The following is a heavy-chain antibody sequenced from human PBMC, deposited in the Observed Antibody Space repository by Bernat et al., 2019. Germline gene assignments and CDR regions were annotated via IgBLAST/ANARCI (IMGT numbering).Heavy chain of an antibody. CDR1: GFTVSSNY. CDR3: AAHYDFWGGYYFGGKGVIDDAFDI. V-gene: IGHV3-53*02. CDR2: IYSGGST. D-gene: IGHD3-3*01. J-gene: IGHJ3*02. Sequence: EVQLVETGGGLIQPGGSLRLSCAASGFTVSSNYMSWVRQAPGKGLEWVSGIYSGGSTYYADSVKGQFTISRDNSKRTLYLQLNSLRAEDTAVDYCAAHYDFWGGYYFGGKGVIDDAFDIWGQGTMVTVSS.